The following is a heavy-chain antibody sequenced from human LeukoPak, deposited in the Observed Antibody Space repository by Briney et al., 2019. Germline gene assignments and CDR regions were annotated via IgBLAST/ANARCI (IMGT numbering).Heavy chain of an antibody. CDR2: INPNTGHP. V-gene: IGHV7-4-1*02. J-gene: IGHJ1*01. CDR3: ARDYTVAIGTTTYFQH. Sequence: GASVKVSCKASGYIFSIYALIWVRQAPGQGLELMGWINPNTGHPTYAQGFTGRFVFSLDTSVSTAYLQINSLKAEDTAVYYCARDYTVAIGTTTYFQHWGQGTLVTVST. D-gene: IGHD1-7*01. CDR1: GYIFSIYA.